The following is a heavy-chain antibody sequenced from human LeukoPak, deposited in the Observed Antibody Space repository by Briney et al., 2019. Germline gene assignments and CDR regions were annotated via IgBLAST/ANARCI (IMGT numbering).Heavy chain of an antibody. V-gene: IGHV1-18*01. D-gene: IGHD3-3*01. Sequence: ASVKVSCKASGYTFTSYGISWVRQAPGQGLEWMGWISAYNGNTNYAQKLQGRVTMTTDTSTSTAYMELRSLRSDDTAVYYCARWCRSGVVTFTLNNWFDPWGQGTLVTVSS. J-gene: IGHJ5*02. CDR1: GYTFTSYG. CDR3: ARWCRSGVVTFTLNNWFDP. CDR2: ISAYNGNT.